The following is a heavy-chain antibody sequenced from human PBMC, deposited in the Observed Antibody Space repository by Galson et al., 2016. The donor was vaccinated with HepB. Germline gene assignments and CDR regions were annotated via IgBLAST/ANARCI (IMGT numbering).Heavy chain of an antibody. CDR1: RFSFSSYS. D-gene: IGHD6-19*01. Sequence: SLRLSCAASRFSFSSYSMTWDRQAPGKGLEWVPVISGSGATIYYADSVKGRFTISRDNSKNTLYLQMNSLRAEDTAVYYCAKAALEWLLKGHGVDVWGQGTTVTVSS. CDR2: ISGSGATI. CDR3: AKAALEWLLKGHGVDV. J-gene: IGHJ6*02. V-gene: IGHV3-23*01.